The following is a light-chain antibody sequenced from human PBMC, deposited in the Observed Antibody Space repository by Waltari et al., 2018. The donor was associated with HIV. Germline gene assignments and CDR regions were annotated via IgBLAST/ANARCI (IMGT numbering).Light chain of an antibody. CDR3: QSYDITLGASVV. CDR2: DNK. CDR1: TTNTGVYYD. V-gene: IGLV1-40*01. J-gene: IGLJ2*01. Sequence: QSVLTQPPSVTGAPEQRVTSARTGSTTNTGVYYDVRRYQQTPGTAPKLLISDNKDRPSGVPDRFSASKSGTSASLTITGLQAEDEADYFCQSYDITLGASVVFGGGTKLTVL.